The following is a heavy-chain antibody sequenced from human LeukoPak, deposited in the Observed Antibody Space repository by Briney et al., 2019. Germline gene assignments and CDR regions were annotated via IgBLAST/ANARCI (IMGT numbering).Heavy chain of an antibody. CDR1: GGTFGSYA. Sequence: SVKVSCKASGGTFGSYAISWVRQAPGQGLEWMGRIIPIFGTANYAQKFQGRVTITTDESTSTAYMELSSLRSEDTAVYYCAREPVGATKRFDYWGQGTLVTVSS. J-gene: IGHJ4*02. CDR3: AREPVGATKRFDY. V-gene: IGHV1-69*05. D-gene: IGHD1-26*01. CDR2: IIPIFGTA.